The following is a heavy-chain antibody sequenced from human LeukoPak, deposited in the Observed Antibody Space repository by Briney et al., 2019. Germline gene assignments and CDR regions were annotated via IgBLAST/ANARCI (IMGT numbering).Heavy chain of an antibody. CDR2: IYYSGST. CDR1: GGSFSGYY. Sequence: SETLSLTCAVYGGSFSGYYWSWIRQPLGKGLEWIGYIYYSGSTNYNPSLKSRVTISVDTSKNQFSLKLSSVTAADTAVYYCARGRGLRNWFDPWGQGALVTVSS. CDR3: ARGRGLRNWFDP. V-gene: IGHV4-59*12. J-gene: IGHJ5*02. D-gene: IGHD3-16*01.